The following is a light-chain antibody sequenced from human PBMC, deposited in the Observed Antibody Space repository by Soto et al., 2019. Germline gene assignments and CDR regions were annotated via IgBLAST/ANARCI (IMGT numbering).Light chain of an antibody. Sequence: QSVLTQPPSASGTPGQRVTISCSGSSSNIGSEYVVWYQHLPGTAPKLLIYRNNQRPSGVPDRLSGSKSGTSASLAISGLRSEDEADYYCATWDDSLKTYVFGNGTKLTVL. V-gene: IGLV1-47*01. CDR3: ATWDDSLKTYV. CDR1: SSNIGSEY. J-gene: IGLJ1*01. CDR2: RNN.